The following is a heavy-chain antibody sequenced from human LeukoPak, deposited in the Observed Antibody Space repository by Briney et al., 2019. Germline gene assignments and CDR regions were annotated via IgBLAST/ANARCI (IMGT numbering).Heavy chain of an antibody. Sequence: GGSLRLSCAASGFTFSIYSMNWVRQAPGKGLVWVSSIDSSSSYIYYADSVKGRFTISRDNSKNTLYLQMNSLRADDTAVYYCARAIRANAFDIWGQGTMITVSS. CDR1: GFTFSIYS. V-gene: IGHV3-21*01. CDR2: IDSSSSYI. CDR3: ARAIRANAFDI. D-gene: IGHD3-9*01. J-gene: IGHJ3*02.